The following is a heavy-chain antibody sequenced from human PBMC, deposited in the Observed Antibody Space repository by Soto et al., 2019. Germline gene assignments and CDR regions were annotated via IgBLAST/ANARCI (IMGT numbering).Heavy chain of an antibody. Sequence: GASVKVSCKASGGTFSSYAISWVRQAPGQGLEWMGGIIPIFGTANYAQKFQGRVTITADESTSTAYMELSSLRSEDTAVYYCAREGTSSSSHYYYYGMDVWGQGTTVTGSS. V-gene: IGHV1-69*13. D-gene: IGHD6-6*01. CDR1: GGTFSSYA. J-gene: IGHJ6*02. CDR2: IIPIFGTA. CDR3: AREGTSSSSHYYYYGMDV.